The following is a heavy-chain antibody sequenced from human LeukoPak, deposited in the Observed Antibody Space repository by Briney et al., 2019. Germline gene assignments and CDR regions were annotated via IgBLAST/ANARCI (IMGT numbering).Heavy chain of an antibody. Sequence: GGSLRLSCTASGFTFSTYWMIWARQAPGKGLEWVANINQDGSKIYYAGSVEGRFTISRDNAKDSLFLQMNSLRAEDTALYYCASSSYSSSSFWGQGTLVTVSS. J-gene: IGHJ4*02. CDR1: GFTFSTYW. V-gene: IGHV3-7*01. D-gene: IGHD6-6*01. CDR2: INQDGSKI. CDR3: ASSSYSSSSF.